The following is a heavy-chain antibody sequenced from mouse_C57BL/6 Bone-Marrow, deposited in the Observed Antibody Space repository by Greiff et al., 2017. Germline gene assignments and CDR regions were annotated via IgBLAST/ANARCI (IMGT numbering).Heavy chain of an antibody. V-gene: IGHV1-82*01. Sequence: VQLQQSGPELVKPGASVKISCKASGYAFSSSWMNWVKQRPGKGLEWIGRIYPGDGDTNYNGKFKGKATLTADKSSSTAYMQLSSLTSEDSAVYFCARSGLRTWFGYWGQGTLVTVSA. D-gene: IGHD2-2*01. CDR1: GYAFSSSW. CDR3: ARSGLRTWFGY. CDR2: IYPGDGDT. J-gene: IGHJ3*01.